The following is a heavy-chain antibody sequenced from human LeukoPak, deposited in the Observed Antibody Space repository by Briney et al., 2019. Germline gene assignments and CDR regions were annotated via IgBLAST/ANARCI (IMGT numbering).Heavy chain of an antibody. V-gene: IGHV1-18*04. Sequence: ASVKVSCKASGYTFTGYGISWVRQAPGQGLEWMGWISAYNGNTNYAQKLQGRVTMTTDTSMSTAYMELRSLRSDDTAVYYCAREGDCGGDCSPSYYYYGLDVWGQGTTVTVSS. J-gene: IGHJ6*02. CDR1: GYTFTGYG. CDR2: ISAYNGNT. D-gene: IGHD2-21*02. CDR3: AREGDCGGDCSPSYYYYGLDV.